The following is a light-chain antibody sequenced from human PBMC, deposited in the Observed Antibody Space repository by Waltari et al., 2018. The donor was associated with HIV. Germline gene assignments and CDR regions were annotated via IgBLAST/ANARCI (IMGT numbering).Light chain of an antibody. Sequence: QSTLTQPPSAPGSPGQSVTIPCTGTSSDIGGYNYVSWYQQHPGKAPKLIMTEVTKRPSGVPDRFSGSKSGNTASLTVSGLQADDEALYYCSSFAPTNKFYVLFGGGTTLTVL. CDR1: SSDIGGYNY. J-gene: IGLJ2*01. CDR3: SSFAPTNKFYVL. CDR2: EVT. V-gene: IGLV2-8*01.